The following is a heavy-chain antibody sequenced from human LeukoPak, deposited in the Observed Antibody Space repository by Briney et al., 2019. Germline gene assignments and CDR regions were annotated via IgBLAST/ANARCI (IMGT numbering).Heavy chain of an antibody. CDR2: LSSSGTYT. CDR1: GFTFSSYS. D-gene: IGHD3-10*01. Sequence: GGSLRLSCAASGFTFSSYSMNWVRQAPGKGLEWVSSLSSSGTYTYYADSLKGRFTISRDNAKNSLYQQMNSLRAEDTAVYYCARDRVTLVRGSFDYWGQGTLVTVSS. J-gene: IGHJ4*02. V-gene: IGHV3-21*01. CDR3: ARDRVTLVRGSFDY.